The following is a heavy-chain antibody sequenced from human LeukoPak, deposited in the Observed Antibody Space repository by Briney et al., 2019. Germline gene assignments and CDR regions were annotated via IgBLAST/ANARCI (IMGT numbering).Heavy chain of an antibody. CDR2: VWYDGSTK. Sequence: GRSLRLSCAASGFTFSNYGMHWVRQAPGEGLEWVAAVWYDGSTKYNPNTVKGRFTISRDNSKNTLYLQMNSLRAEDAAVYYCARAFGDNVSSAPLIDYWGQGSLVAVSS. V-gene: IGHV3-33*01. J-gene: IGHJ4*02. CDR1: GFTFSNYG. D-gene: IGHD2-21*02. CDR3: ARAFGDNVSSAPLIDY.